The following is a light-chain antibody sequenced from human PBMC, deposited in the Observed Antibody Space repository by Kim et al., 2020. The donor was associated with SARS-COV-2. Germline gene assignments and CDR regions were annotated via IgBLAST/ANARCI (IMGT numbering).Light chain of an antibody. J-gene: IGKJ1*01. CDR2: DAS. CDR3: QQRGNWPWT. CDR1: RSISSY. V-gene: IGKV3-11*01. Sequence: LSPGERATLSCRASRSISSYLAWYQQKPGQPPRLLIYDASGRATGIPVRFSGSGSGTDFTLTISSLEPEDCAVYYCQQRGNWPWTFGQGTKVDIK.